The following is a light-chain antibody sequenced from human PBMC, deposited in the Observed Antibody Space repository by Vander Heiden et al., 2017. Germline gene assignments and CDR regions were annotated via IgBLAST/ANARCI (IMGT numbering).Light chain of an antibody. Sequence: QSVLTQPPSVSGAPGQRVTISSTGRRSNIGAGFDVHWYQQLPGTAPRLLIYDNNNRPAGVPDRFSGSKSDTSASLAITGLQVDDEADYYCQSYDSSLRGSVFGGGTKLTVL. CDR3: QSYDSSLRGSV. V-gene: IGLV1-40*01. CDR2: DNN. J-gene: IGLJ2*01. CDR1: RSNIGAGFD.